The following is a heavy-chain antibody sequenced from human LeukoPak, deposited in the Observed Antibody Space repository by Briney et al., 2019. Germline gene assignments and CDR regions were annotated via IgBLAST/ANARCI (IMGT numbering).Heavy chain of an antibody. V-gene: IGHV4-39*07. Sequence: PSETLSLTCTVSGGSISSSSYYWGWIRQPPGQGLEWIGSIYYSGSTYYNPSLKSRVTISVDRSKNQFSLKLSSVTAADTAVYYCARRIAVAGTRFDPWGQGTLVTVSS. CDR2: IYYSGST. J-gene: IGHJ5*02. D-gene: IGHD6-19*01. CDR3: ARRIAVAGTRFDP. CDR1: GGSISSSSYY.